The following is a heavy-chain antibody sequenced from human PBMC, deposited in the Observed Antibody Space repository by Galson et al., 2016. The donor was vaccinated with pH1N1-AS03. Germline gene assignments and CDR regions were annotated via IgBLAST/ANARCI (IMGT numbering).Heavy chain of an antibody. V-gene: IGHV3-64*01. J-gene: IGHJ4*02. CDR2: ISGNGFST. CDR3: ARGPVSYANYWFPPPDY. Sequence: SLRLSCAVGGFTFSSYAMFWLRQAPGEGLEYVSAISGNGFSTYYANSVKDRFTVSRDNSKNTLYLQTGSLRVEDMAVYYCARGPVSYANYWFPPPDYWGQGTLVTVSS. CDR1: GFTFSSYA. D-gene: IGHD4/OR15-4a*01.